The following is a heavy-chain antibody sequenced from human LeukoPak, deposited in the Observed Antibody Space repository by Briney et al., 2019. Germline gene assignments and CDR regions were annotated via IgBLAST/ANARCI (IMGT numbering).Heavy chain of an antibody. J-gene: IGHJ5*02. D-gene: IGHD3-10*01. Sequence: SETLSLTCTVSGGSISSSSYYWGWIRQPPGKGLEWIGEINHSGSTNYNPSLKSRVTISVDTSKNQFPLKLSSVTAADTAVYYCARAPWVTMVRKWFDPWGQGTLVTVSS. CDR1: GGSISSSSYY. CDR2: INHSGST. V-gene: IGHV4-39*06. CDR3: ARAPWVTMVRKWFDP.